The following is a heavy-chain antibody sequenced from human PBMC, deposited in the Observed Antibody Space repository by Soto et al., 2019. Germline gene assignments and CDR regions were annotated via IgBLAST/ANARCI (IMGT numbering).Heavy chain of an antibody. CDR1: GFTFSSCS. CDR2: ISSSSSTI. V-gene: IGHV3-48*02. D-gene: IGHD6-13*01. Sequence: GGSLRLSCAASGFTFSSCSMNWVRQAPGKGLEWVSYISSSSSTIYYADSVKGRFTISRDNAKNSLYLQMNSLRDEDTAVYYCARDAFSSTVEKYYYYYGMDVWGQGTTVTVSS. J-gene: IGHJ6*02. CDR3: ARDAFSSTVEKYYYYYGMDV.